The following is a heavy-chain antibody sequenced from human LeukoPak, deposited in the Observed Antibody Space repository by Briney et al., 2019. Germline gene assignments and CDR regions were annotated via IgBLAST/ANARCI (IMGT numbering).Heavy chain of an antibody. J-gene: IGHJ6*03. CDR1: GFTVSTNY. CDR2: IYSAGST. Sequence: GGSLRLSCAASGFTVSTNYISWVRQAPGKGLEWVSVIYSAGSTYYADSVKGRFTISRDNSKNTVYLQMKSLRPDDTAVYYCTQDLTDFHYYYTDVWGKGTTVIVSS. CDR3: TQDLTDFHYYYTDV. D-gene: IGHD2-21*02. V-gene: IGHV3-66*02.